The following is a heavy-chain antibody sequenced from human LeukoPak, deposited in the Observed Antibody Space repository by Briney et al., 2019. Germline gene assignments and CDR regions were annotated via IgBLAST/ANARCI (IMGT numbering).Heavy chain of an antibody. D-gene: IGHD3-22*01. CDR1: GFTFSSYG. CDR3: AKDAYYYDSSGYYYVTDFDY. Sequence: GGSLRLSCAASGFTFSSYGMHWVRQAPGKGLEWVAFIRYDGSNKYYADSVKGRFTISRDNSKNTLYLQMNSLRAEDTAVYYCAKDAYYYDSSGYYYVTDFDYWGQGTLVTVSS. J-gene: IGHJ4*02. CDR2: IRYDGSNK. V-gene: IGHV3-30*02.